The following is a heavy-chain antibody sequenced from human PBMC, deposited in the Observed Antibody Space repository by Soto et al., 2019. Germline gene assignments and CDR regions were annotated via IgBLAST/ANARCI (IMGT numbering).Heavy chain of an antibody. Sequence: GGSLRLSCAASGFTFSSYGMHWVRQAPGKGLGWVAVISYDGSNKYYADSVKGRFTISRDNSKNTLYLQMNSLRAEDTAVYYCAKEMSNIVVVTAPPGHYYYYGMDVWGQGTTVTVSS. CDR2: ISYDGSNK. V-gene: IGHV3-30*18. CDR3: AKEMSNIVVVTAPPGHYYYYGMDV. J-gene: IGHJ6*02. CDR1: GFTFSSYG. D-gene: IGHD2-21*02.